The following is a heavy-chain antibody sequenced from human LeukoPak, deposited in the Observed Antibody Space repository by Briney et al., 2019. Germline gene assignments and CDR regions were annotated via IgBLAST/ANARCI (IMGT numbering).Heavy chain of an antibody. D-gene: IGHD6-13*01. Sequence: PGGSLRPSCAAAGFTFDDYFMGWVRQAPGKGLEWVSYITNSGYTMYYADSVRGRFTISKDNAKNSLYLHMSGLRAEDTAVYYCARSRARIAAAVYYFDYWGQGTPVTVSS. J-gene: IGHJ4*02. CDR2: ITNSGYTM. CDR1: GFTFDDYF. CDR3: ARSRARIAAAVYYFDY. V-gene: IGHV3-11*01.